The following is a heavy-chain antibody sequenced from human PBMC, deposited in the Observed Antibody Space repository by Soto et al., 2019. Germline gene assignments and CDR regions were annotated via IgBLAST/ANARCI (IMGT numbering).Heavy chain of an antibody. CDR1: GDSIGTTHSY. J-gene: IGHJ4*02. CDR3: ARHEGNGNVWPLDY. D-gene: IGHD2-8*01. V-gene: IGHV4-39*01. Sequence: KPSETLSLTCTVSGDSIGTTHSYWAWIRQSPGKGLEWIGNIHYSGSTYYMPSLRSRVTLSVDTSKNQFSLRLTSVTAEDTAVYYCARHEGNGNVWPLDYWGQGILGTSPQ. CDR2: IHYSGST.